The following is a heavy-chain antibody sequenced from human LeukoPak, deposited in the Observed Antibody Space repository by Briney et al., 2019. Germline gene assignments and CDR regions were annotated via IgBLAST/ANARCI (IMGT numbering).Heavy chain of an antibody. CDR1: GFTFSSYA. J-gene: IGHJ5*02. CDR3: ARIAAAGTFGWFDP. Sequence: GGSLRLSCAASGFTFSSYAMSWVRQAPGKGLEWVSAISGSGGSTYYADSVKGRFTISRDNSKNTLYLQMNSLRAEGTAVYYCARIAAAGTFGWFDPWGQGTLVTVSS. D-gene: IGHD6-13*01. CDR2: ISGSGGST. V-gene: IGHV3-23*01.